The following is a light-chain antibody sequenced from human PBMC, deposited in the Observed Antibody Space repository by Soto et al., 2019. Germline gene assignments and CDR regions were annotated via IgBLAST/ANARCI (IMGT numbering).Light chain of an antibody. CDR1: QDIRDD. V-gene: IGKV1-6*01. CDR3: LHDHNYPRT. Sequence: AIQMTQSPSSLSESIGDRVTITCRASQDIRDDLGWYQQKPGKAPNLLIYAASNLQTGVPSRFSGSGSGTDFTLTISSLQPEDFATYYCLHDHNYPRTFGQGTRVDIK. CDR2: AAS. J-gene: IGKJ1*01.